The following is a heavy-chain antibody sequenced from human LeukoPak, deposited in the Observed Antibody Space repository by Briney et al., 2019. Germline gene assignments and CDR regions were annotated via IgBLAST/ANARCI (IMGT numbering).Heavy chain of an antibody. CDR2: ISPNSGGT. D-gene: IGHD6-19*01. V-gene: IGHV1-2*02. CDR1: GYTFTGYY. Sequence: GASVKVSCKASGYTFTGYYMHWVRQAPGQGLEWMGWISPNSGGTNYAQKFQGRVTMTRDTSISTAYMELSRLRSDDTAVYYCARDLSSGWYFVVGYWGQGTLVTVSS. J-gene: IGHJ4*02. CDR3: ARDLSSGWYFVVGY.